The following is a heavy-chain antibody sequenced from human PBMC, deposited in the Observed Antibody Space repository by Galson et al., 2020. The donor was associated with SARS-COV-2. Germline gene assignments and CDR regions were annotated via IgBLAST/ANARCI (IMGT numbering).Heavy chain of an antibody. CDR1: GGTFSSYA. Sequence: SVKVSCKASGGTFSSYAISWVRQAPGQGLEWMGGIIPIFGTANYAQKFQGRVTITADESTSTAYMELSSLRSEDTAVYYCAREGVGWAYDSGGYYFDYWGQGTLVTVSS. CDR3: AREGVGWAYDSGGYYFDY. D-gene: IGHD3-22*01. J-gene: IGHJ4*02. CDR2: IIPIFGTA. V-gene: IGHV1-69*13.